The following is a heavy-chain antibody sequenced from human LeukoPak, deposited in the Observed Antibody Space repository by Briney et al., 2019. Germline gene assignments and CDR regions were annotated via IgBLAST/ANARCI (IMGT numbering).Heavy chain of an antibody. V-gene: IGHV4-59*08. Sequence: SETLSLTCTVSGGSISSYYWSWIRQPPGKGLEWIGYIYYCGSTNYNPSLKSRVTISVDTSKNQFSLKLSSVTAADTAVYYCASGDTAAAQIDYWGQGTLVTVSS. CDR2: IYYCGST. D-gene: IGHD5-18*01. J-gene: IGHJ4*02. CDR1: GGSISSYY. CDR3: ASGDTAAAQIDY.